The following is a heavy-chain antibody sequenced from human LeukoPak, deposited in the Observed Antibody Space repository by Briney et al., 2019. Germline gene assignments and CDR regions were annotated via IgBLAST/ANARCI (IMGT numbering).Heavy chain of an antibody. CDR1: GGSISSGDCY. D-gene: IGHD6-6*01. V-gene: IGHV4-30-4*01. CDR3: ATLGTVRREFDY. Sequence: KTSQTLSLTCTVSGGSISSGDCYWSWIRQPPGKGLEWIGYIYYSGSTYYNPSLKSRVTISVDTSKNQFSLKLSSVTAADTAVYYCATLGTVRREFDYWGQGTLVTVSS. J-gene: IGHJ4*02. CDR2: IYYSGST.